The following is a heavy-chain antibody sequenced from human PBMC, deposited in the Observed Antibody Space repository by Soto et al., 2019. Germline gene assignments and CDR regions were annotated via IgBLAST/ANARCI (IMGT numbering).Heavy chain of an antibody. CDR1: GYTFIYFW. J-gene: IGHJ4*02. CDR3: ARQGTSRGSDYAAFDF. Sequence: GESLKISCHASGYTFIYFWVAWVRQVPGKGLEWMGVIYPGASDIRYSPSFEGHVTISADKSTNTAYLQWSSLEAADTGIYYCARQGTSRGSDYAAFDFWGPGTLVTVSS. CDR2: IYPGASDI. V-gene: IGHV5-51*01. D-gene: IGHD3-10*01.